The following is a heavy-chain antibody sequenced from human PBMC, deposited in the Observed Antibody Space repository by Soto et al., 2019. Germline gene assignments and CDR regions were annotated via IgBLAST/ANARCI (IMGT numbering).Heavy chain of an antibody. CDR1: GYTFTSYG. Sequence: ASVKVSCKASGYTFTSYGISWVRQAPGQGLEWMGWISAYNGNTNYAQKLQGRVTMTTDTSTSTAYMELRSLRSDDTAVYYCARDRYCSSTSCYQHPSKWFDPWGQGTLVTVSS. D-gene: IGHD2-2*01. CDR3: ARDRYCSSTSCYQHPSKWFDP. CDR2: ISAYNGNT. V-gene: IGHV1-18*01. J-gene: IGHJ5*02.